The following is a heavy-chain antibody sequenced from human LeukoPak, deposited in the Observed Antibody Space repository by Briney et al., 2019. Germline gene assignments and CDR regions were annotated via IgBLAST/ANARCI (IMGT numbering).Heavy chain of an antibody. D-gene: IGHD6-19*01. CDR2: FDPEDGET. V-gene: IGHV1-24*01. Sequence: ASVKVSCKVSGYTLTELSMHWVRQAPGKGLEWMGGFDPEDGETIYAQKFQGRVTMTEDTSTDTAYMELSSLRYEDTAVYYCATSRIAVAGGAFDIWGQGTMVTVSS. J-gene: IGHJ3*02. CDR3: ATSRIAVAGGAFDI. CDR1: GYTLTELS.